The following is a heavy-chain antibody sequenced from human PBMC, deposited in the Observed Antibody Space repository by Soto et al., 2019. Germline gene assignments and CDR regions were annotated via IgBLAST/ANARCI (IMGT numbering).Heavy chain of an antibody. D-gene: IGHD1-26*01. CDR3: AKWEDRGYGFAFDY. CDR2: ISYDGSNE. Sequence: QVQLVESGGGVGQPGRSLRLSCAASGFTFRSYGMHWVRQTPGKGLEWVAGISYDGSNEYYADSVKGRFTISRDNSKNTLYLQTDSLKTEDTAVYYCAKWEDRGYGFAFDYWGQGTLVTVSS. CDR1: GFTFRSYG. J-gene: IGHJ4*02. V-gene: IGHV3-30*18.